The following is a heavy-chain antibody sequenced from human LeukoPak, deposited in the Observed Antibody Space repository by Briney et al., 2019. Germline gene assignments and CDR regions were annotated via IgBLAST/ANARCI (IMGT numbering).Heavy chain of an antibody. CDR2: INPNSGGS. Sequence: ASVKVSCKASGYTFTGYYMHWVRQAPGQGLEWMGWINPNSGGSNYAQKFQGWVTMTRDTSISTAYMELSSLRSEDTAVYYCARANRVYQLLYYFDYWGQGTLVTVSS. CDR1: GYTFTGYY. V-gene: IGHV1-2*04. CDR3: ARANRVYQLLYYFDY. J-gene: IGHJ4*02. D-gene: IGHD2-2*01.